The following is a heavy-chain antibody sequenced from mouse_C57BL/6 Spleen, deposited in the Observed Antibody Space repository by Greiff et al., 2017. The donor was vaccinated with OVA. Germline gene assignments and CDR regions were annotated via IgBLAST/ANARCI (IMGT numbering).Heavy chain of an antibody. V-gene: IGHV7-3*01. CDR1: GFTFTDYY. D-gene: IGHD2-3*01. CDR2: IRNKANGYTT. Sequence: DVMLVESGGGLVQPGGSLSLSCAASGFTFTDYYMSWVRQPPGKALEWLGFIRNKANGYTTEYSASVKGRFTISRDNSQSSLYLQMNALRAEDSATYYCARFSSMYYFDYWGQGTTLTVSS. J-gene: IGHJ2*01. CDR3: ARFSSMYYFDY.